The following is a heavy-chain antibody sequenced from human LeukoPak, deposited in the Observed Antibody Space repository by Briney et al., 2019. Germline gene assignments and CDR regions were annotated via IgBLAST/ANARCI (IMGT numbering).Heavy chain of an antibody. CDR1: GYRIDYYW. CDR2: NYPGDSDT. Sequence: GEALNICWKNSGYRIDYYWIGLVRLMPGKGVEWIGINYPGDSDTTYNPSFQGQVTISANKSTSTAYLQWSSRKGSDTAMYYCARLAYCGGDCYWYFQHWGQGTLVTVSS. V-gene: IGHV5-51*01. CDR3: ARLAYCGGDCYWYFQH. D-gene: IGHD2-21*02. J-gene: IGHJ1*01.